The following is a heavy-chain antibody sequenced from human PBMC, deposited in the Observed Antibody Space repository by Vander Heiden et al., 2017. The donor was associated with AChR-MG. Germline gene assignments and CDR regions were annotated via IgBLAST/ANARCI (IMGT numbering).Heavy chain of an antibody. D-gene: IGHD6-6*01. CDR1: GYTFTGYY. CDR3: ARDRCGGSSPFDY. J-gene: IGHJ4*02. V-gene: IGHV1-2*02. CDR2: INPNSGGT. Sequence: QVQLMQSGAEVKKPGASVKVSCKASGYTFTGYYMHWVRQAPGQGLEWMGWINPNSGGTNYAQKVQGRVTMTRDTSSSTAYMELSRLRSDDTAVYCCARDRCGGSSPFDYWGQGTLVTVAS.